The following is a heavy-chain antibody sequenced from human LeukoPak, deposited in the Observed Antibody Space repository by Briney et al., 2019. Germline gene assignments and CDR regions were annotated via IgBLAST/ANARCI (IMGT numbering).Heavy chain of an antibody. CDR2: ISWNSGST. CDR3: AKALGAYSYGPGSG. Sequence: GGSLRLSCAASGFTFSSYAMHWVRQAPGKGLEWVSGISWNSGSTGYADSVKGRFTISRDNAKNSLYLQMNSLRAEDTALYYCAKALGAYSYGPGSGWGQGTLVTVSS. J-gene: IGHJ4*02. D-gene: IGHD5-18*01. V-gene: IGHV3-9*01. CDR1: GFTFSSYA.